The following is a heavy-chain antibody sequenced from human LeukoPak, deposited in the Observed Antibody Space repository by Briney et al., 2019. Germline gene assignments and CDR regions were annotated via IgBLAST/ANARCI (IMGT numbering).Heavy chain of an antibody. Sequence: GSLRLSCAASGFTFSSYAMSWVRQPPGKGLEWIGEINHDGTTNYDPSLNSRVTVSSDKSKNQFSLKLNSATDADTAVYYCASYGLSSGYIAWGQGTLVTVSS. D-gene: IGHD6-25*01. CDR3: ASYGLSSGYIA. V-gene: IGHV4-4*02. CDR2: INHDGTT. CDR1: GFTFSSYAM. J-gene: IGHJ5*02.